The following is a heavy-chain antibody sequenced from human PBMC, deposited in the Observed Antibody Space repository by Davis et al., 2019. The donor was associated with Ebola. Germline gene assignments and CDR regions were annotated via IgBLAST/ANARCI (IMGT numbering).Heavy chain of an antibody. V-gene: IGHV3-21*01. D-gene: IGHD2-15*01. CDR2: ISSSSSYI. Sequence: PGGSLRLSCAASGFTFSSYSMNWVRQAPGKGLEWVSSISSSSSYIYYADSVKGRFTISRDNAKNSLNLQMNSLRAEDTAVYYCARELGLGYCSGGSCYRDYWGQGTLVTVSS. CDR1: GFTFSSYS. J-gene: IGHJ4*02. CDR3: ARELGLGYCSGGSCYRDY.